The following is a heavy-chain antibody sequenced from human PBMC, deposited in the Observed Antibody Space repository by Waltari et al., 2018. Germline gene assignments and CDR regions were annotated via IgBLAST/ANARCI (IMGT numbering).Heavy chain of an antibody. CDR1: GYTFTSYD. CDR3: ARDHGTVADMSYYYYGMDV. D-gene: IGHD6-19*01. CDR2: MNPNSGNT. J-gene: IGHJ6*02. V-gene: IGHV1-8*01. Sequence: QVQLVQSGAEVKKPGASVKVSCKASGYTFTSYDIKWVRQATGQGLEWTGWMNPNSGNTGYAQKFQGRVTMTRSTSISTAYMELSSLRSEDTAVYYCARDHGTVADMSYYYYGMDVWGQGTTVTVSS.